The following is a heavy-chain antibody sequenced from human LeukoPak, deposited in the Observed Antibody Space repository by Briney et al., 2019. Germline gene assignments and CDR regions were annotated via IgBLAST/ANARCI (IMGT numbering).Heavy chain of an antibody. J-gene: IGHJ4*02. V-gene: IGHV1-69*06. CDR3: ARARGRRDGYNYRPFDY. D-gene: IGHD5-24*01. CDR2: IIPIFGTA. CDR1: GGTFSSYA. Sequence: SVKVSCEASGGTFSSYAISWVRQAPGQGLEWMGGIIPIFGTANYAQKFQGRVTITADKSTSTAYMELSSLRSEDTAVYYCARARGRRDGYNYRPFDYWGQGTLVTVSS.